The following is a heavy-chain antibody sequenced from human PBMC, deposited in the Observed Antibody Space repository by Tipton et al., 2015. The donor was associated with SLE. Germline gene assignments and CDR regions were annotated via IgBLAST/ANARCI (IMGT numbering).Heavy chain of an antibody. CDR1: GFTFRYYA. CDR2: IYGGGGTT. J-gene: IGHJ6*02. Sequence: SLRLSCAASGFTFRYYALSWVRQAPGKGLEWLSVIYGGGGTTNVADSVKGRFTISRDTSKNTVSLQMNSLRAEDTAVYYCARDQDYYSGMDVWGQGTTVTVSS. CDR3: ARDQDYYSGMDV. V-gene: IGHV3-23*03.